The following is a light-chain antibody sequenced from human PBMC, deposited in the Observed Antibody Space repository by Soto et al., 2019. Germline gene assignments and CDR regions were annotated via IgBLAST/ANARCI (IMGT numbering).Light chain of an antibody. CDR1: QSISSY. V-gene: IGKV1-39*01. CDR3: QQSHSTPLT. CDR2: GAS. J-gene: IGKJ4*01. Sequence: DIQMTQSPSSLSASVGDRVTITCRASQSISSYLNWYQQKPGKAPKVRISGASSLQSGVPLRFSGSGSGTDFTLTISSLQSEDFASYYCQQSHSTPLTFGGGTKVEIK.